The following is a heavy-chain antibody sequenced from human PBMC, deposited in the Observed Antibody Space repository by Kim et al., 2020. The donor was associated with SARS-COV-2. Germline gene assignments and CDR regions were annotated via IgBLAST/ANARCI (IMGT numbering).Heavy chain of an antibody. D-gene: IGHD5-18*01. J-gene: IGHJ4*02. CDR3: GRDFQYTIDY. Sequence: KHYIDSVQGRFTISRDNSKKMLYLQMNSLRAEDTAVYFCGRDFQYTIDYWGQGTQVTVSS. CDR2: K. V-gene: IGHV3-33*01.